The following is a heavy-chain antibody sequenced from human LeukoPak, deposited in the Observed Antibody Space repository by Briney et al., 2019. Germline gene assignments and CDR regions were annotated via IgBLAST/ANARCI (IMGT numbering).Heavy chain of an antibody. CDR1: GYTFTGYY. J-gene: IGHJ4*02. D-gene: IGHD5-18*01. V-gene: IGHV1-2*02. CDR2: INPNSGGT. Sequence: GASVKVSCKASGYTFTGYYMHWVRQAPGQGLEWMGWINPNSGGTNYAQKFQGRVTMTRDTSISTAYMELSRLRSDDTAVYYCAREDTAMVIPFDYWGQGTLVTVSS. CDR3: AREDTAMVIPFDY.